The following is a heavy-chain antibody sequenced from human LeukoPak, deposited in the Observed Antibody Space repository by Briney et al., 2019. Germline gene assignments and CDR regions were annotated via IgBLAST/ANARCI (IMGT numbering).Heavy chain of an antibody. CDR3: ARGRVVFRYFDWLLPVGYFDY. D-gene: IGHD3-9*01. Sequence: SETLSLTCAVYGGSFSGYYWSWIRQPPGKGLEWIGEINHSGSTNYNPSLKSRVTISVDTSKNQFSLKLSSVTAADTAVYYCARGRVVFRYFDWLLPVGYFDYWGQGTLVTVSS. CDR1: GGSFSGYY. V-gene: IGHV4-34*01. CDR2: INHSGST. J-gene: IGHJ4*02.